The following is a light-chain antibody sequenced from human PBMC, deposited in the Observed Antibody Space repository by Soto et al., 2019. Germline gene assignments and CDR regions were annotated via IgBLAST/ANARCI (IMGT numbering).Light chain of an antibody. J-gene: IGLJ1*01. CDR2: EVV. CDR3: KSYAGSNTYV. V-gene: IGLV2-8*01. Sequence: QSALTQPPSASGSPGQSVTISCTGTKNDIGVYDFVSWYQHHPGKAPRLIIYEVVQRPSGVPDRFSGSESGNTASLTVSGLQAADEADYFCKSYAGSNTYVLGSGTKV. CDR1: KNDIGVYDF.